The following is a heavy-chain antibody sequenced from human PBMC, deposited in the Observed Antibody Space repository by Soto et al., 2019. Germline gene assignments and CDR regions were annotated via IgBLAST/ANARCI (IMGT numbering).Heavy chain of an antibody. CDR2: IYWDDDK. Sequence: QITLKESGPTLVKPTQTLTLTCSVSGFSLNTGGLGVGWIRQPPGKALEWLALIYWDDDKRYSPSLRNRLSISKDTSNILXXFXMXXMDPVDTATYYCIHSRCGGDCLRSYSSHYYYGLDVWGQGTTVTVSS. CDR3: IHSRCGGDCLRSYSSHYYYGLDV. V-gene: IGHV2-5*02. CDR1: GFSLNTGGLG. J-gene: IGHJ6*02. D-gene: IGHD2-21*02.